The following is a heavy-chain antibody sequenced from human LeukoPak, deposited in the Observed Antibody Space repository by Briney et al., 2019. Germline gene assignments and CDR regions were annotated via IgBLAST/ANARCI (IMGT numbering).Heavy chain of an antibody. V-gene: IGHV4-30-2*01. CDR2: IYHSGST. CDR3: ARVDYGSGSLSD. CDR1: GGSISSGGYS. J-gene: IGHJ4*02. Sequence: PSETLSLTCAVSGGSISSGGYSWSWIRQPPGKSLEWIGYIYHSGSTYYNPSLKSRVTISVDRSKNQFSLKLSSVTTADTAVYYCARVDYGSGSLSDWGQGTLVTVSS. D-gene: IGHD3-10*01.